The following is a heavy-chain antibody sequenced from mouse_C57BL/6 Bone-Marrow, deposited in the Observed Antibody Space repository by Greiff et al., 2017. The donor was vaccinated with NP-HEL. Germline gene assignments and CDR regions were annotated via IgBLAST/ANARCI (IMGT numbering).Heavy chain of an antibody. J-gene: IGHJ3*01. V-gene: IGHV1-7*01. Sequence: QVQLQQSGAELAKPGASVKLSCKASGYTFTSYWMHWVKQRPGQGLEWIGYINPSSGYTNYNQKFKDKATLTADKYSSTAYMQLSSLTYEDSAVYYCVDGNLGDWFAYWGQGTLVTVSA. CDR2: INPSSGYT. CDR3: VDGNLGDWFAY. D-gene: IGHD2-1*01. CDR1: GYTFTSYW.